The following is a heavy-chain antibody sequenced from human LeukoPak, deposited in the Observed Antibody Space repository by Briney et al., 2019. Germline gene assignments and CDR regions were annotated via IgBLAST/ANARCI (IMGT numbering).Heavy chain of an antibody. V-gene: IGHV4-38-2*02. D-gene: IGHD2-2*01. CDR3: ARRPVTDIVVVPAAPYLTYFDY. Sequence: PSETLSLTCTVSGYSISSGYYCGWIRQPPGTGLEWIGSIYHSGSTYYNPSLKSRVTISVDTSKNQFSLKLSSVTAADTAVYYCARRPVTDIVVVPAAPYLTYFDYWGQGTLVTVSS. CDR2: IYHSGST. CDR1: GYSISSGYY. J-gene: IGHJ4*02.